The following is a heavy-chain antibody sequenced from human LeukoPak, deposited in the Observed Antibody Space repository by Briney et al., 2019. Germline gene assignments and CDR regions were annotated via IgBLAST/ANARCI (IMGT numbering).Heavy chain of an antibody. Sequence: ASVKVSCKASGGTFSSYAISWVRQAPGQGLEWMGWISAYNGNTNYAQKLQGRVTMTTDTSTSTAYMELRSLRSDDTAVYYCARTGLLLGYSYGYYYYYMDVWGKGTTVTVSS. CDR1: GGTFSSYA. J-gene: IGHJ6*03. CDR3: ARTGLLLGYSYGYYYYYMDV. D-gene: IGHD5-18*01. V-gene: IGHV1-18*01. CDR2: ISAYNGNT.